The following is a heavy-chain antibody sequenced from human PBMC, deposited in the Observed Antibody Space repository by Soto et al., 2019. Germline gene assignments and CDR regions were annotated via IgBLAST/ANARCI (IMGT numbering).Heavy chain of an antibody. Sequence: ASVKVSCKASGGTFSSYAISWVRQAPGQGLEWMGGIIPIFGTANYAQKFQGRVTITADESTSTAYMELSSLRSEDTAVYYCAGGLTYYYDSSGYYFDYWGQGTLVTVSS. J-gene: IGHJ4*02. CDR3: AGGLTYYYDSSGYYFDY. CDR2: IIPIFGTA. CDR1: GGTFSSYA. V-gene: IGHV1-69*13. D-gene: IGHD3-22*01.